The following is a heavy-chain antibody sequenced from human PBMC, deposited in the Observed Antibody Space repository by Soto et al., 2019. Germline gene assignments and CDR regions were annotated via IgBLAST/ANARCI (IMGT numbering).Heavy chain of an antibody. J-gene: IGHJ6*03. Sequence: SETLSLTCTVSGGSISSGGYYWSWIRQHPGKGLEWIGYIYYSGSTYYNPSLKSRVTISVDTSKNQFSLKLSSVTAADTAVYYCARAAADCSSTSCYDYYYYMDVWGKGTTVTVSS. V-gene: IGHV4-31*03. CDR3: ARAAADCSSTSCYDYYYYMDV. CDR1: GGSISSGGYY. CDR2: IYYSGST. D-gene: IGHD2-2*01.